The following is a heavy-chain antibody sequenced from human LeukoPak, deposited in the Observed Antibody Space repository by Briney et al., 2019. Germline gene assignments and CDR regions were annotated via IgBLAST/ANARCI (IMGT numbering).Heavy chain of an antibody. V-gene: IGHV4-4*07. D-gene: IGHD1-26*01. J-gene: IGHJ4*02. CDR1: GGSFSSYY. Sequence: PSETLSLTCAVYGGSFSSYYWSWIRQPAGKGLEWIGRIYTSGSTNYSPSLKSRVTMSVDTSKNQFSLKLNSVTAADTAVYYCARDQSGSRAFDYWGQGTLVTVSS. CDR3: ARDQSGSRAFDY. CDR2: IYTSGST.